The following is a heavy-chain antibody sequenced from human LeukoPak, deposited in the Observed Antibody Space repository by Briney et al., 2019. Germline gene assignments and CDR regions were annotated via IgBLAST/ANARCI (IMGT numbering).Heavy chain of an antibody. CDR2: VYYGGST. CDR1: GGSISSSSYY. J-gene: IGHJ5*02. D-gene: IGHD2-2*01. Sequence: SETLSLTCTVSGGSISSSSYYWGWIRQPPGKGLEWIGSVYYGGSTYYNPSLKSRVTISVDTSKNQFSLKLSSVTAADTAVYYCARRVVVPVFPAHNWFDPWGQGALVTVSS. V-gene: IGHV4-39*07. CDR3: ARRVVVPVFPAHNWFDP.